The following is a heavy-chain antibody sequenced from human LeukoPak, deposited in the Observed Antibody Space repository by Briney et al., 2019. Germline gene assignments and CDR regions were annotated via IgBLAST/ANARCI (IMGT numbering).Heavy chain of an antibody. Sequence: SGPTLVNPTQTLTLTCTFSGFSLSTSGMCVSWIRQPPGRALEWLARIDWDDDKYYSTSLKTRLTISKDTSKNQVVLTMTNMDPVDTATYYCARMISSSSSLDYWGQGTLVTVSS. D-gene: IGHD6-6*01. CDR3: ARMISSSSSLDY. CDR2: IDWDDDK. J-gene: IGHJ4*02. V-gene: IGHV2-70*11. CDR1: GFSLSTSGMC.